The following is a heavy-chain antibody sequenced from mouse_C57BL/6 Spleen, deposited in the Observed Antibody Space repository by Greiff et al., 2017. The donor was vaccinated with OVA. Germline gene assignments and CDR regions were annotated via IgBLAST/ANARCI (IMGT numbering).Heavy chain of an antibody. CDR2: IDPETGGT. CDR3: TRGGGAY. J-gene: IGHJ3*01. CDR1: GYTFTDYE. V-gene: IGHV1-15*01. Sequence: QVQLQQPGAELVRPGASVTLSCKASGYTFTDYEMHWVKQTPVHGLEWIGAIDPETGGTAYNQKFKGKAILTADKSSSTAYMELRSLTSEDSAVDYCTRGGGAYWGQGTLVTVSA.